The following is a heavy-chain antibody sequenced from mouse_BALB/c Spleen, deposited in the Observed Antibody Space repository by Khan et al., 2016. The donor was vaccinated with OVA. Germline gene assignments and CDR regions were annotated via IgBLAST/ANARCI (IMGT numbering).Heavy chain of an antibody. CDR3: VNHNYGILYAMDY. CDR2: IWGDGST. CDR1: GFSITSYG. D-gene: IGHD2-1*01. J-gene: IGHJ4*01. V-gene: IGHV2-3*01. Sequence: QVQLKESGPGLVAPSQSLSITCTVSGFSITSYGVNWVRQPPGKGLEWLGVIWGDGSTNYHSALISRLSISKDNSKSQVFLKLNSLQTDDTAAYSAVNHNYGILYAMDYWGQGTSVTVSS.